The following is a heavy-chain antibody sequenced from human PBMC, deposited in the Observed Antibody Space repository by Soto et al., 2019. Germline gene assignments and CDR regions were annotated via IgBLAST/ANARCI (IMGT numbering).Heavy chain of an antibody. CDR3: AHSSDFGSGSEYFDY. CDR1: GFSLTANGVG. J-gene: IGHJ4*01. CDR2: IYWDDNK. Sequence: QITLKESGPTLVKPTQTLTLTCTFSGFSLTANGVGVGWIRQPPGKALEWLALIYWDDNKRYSPSLESRLTITKDTSKNQVVLTLTHMDPVDTGTYFCAHSSDFGSGSEYFDYWGQGTLVAVSS. V-gene: IGHV2-5*02. D-gene: IGHD3-10*01.